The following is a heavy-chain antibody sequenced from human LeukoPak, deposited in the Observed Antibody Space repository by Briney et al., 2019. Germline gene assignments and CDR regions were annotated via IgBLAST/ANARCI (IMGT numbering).Heavy chain of an antibody. CDR1: GFTFDDYG. J-gene: IGHJ5*02. CDR2: IYSGGST. Sequence: GGSLRLSCAASGFTFDDYGMSWVRQAPGKGLEWVSVIYSGGSTYYADSVKGRFTISRDNSKNTLYLQMNSLRAEDTAVYYCARGLKYGDYGAWGQGTLVTVSS. CDR3: ARGLKYGDYGA. D-gene: IGHD4-17*01. V-gene: IGHV3-66*01.